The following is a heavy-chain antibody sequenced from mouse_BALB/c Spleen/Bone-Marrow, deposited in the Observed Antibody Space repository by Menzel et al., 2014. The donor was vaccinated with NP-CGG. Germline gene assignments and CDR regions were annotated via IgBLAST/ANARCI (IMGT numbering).Heavy chain of an antibody. CDR1: DSAVFPIAY. J-gene: IGHJ4*01. V-gene: IGHV15-2*02. CDR2: ILPSIGST. CDR3: ARRGSAGAIDY. Sequence: QVQLQQSGSELRRPGSSVKLSCKDFDSAVFPIAYMSWVRQQPGHGFGWIGDILPSIGSTIYGEKFEDKATLDADTVSNTAEVELSSLTAEDAAIYYCARRGSAGAIDYWGQGTSVTVSS.